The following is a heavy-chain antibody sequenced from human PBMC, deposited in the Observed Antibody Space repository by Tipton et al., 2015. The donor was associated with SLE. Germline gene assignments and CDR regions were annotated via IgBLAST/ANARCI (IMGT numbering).Heavy chain of an antibody. D-gene: IGHD3-22*01. CDR2: MRFDGRNK. J-gene: IGHJ4*02. CDR1: GLTFTNYD. CDR3: ANGKEEYYDSSGGY. Sequence: SLRLSCAASGLTFTNYDMHWVRQAPGKGLEWVACMRFDGRNKYGDSVKGRFTISRDNSKNTVYLQMNSLRAEDTAVYYCANGKEEYYDSSGGYWGQGTLVTVSS. V-gene: IGHV3-30*02.